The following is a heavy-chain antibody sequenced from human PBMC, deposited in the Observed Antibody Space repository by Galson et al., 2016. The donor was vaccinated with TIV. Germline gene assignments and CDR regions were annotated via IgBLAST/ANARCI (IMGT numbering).Heavy chain of an antibody. CDR1: GDSIRSYY. D-gene: IGHD2-21*02. Sequence: SETLSLTCTVSGDSIRSYYWTWVRQPPGKGLEWIGHVFYSGSADYSPSLKSRVPISLDRSKNQFSLNLRSVTAADTAVYYCARDKSDFDTVDYFYYYMDVWGKGTTVTVSS. J-gene: IGHJ6*03. V-gene: IGHV4-59*01. CDR2: VFYSGSA. CDR3: ARDKSDFDTVDYFYYYMDV.